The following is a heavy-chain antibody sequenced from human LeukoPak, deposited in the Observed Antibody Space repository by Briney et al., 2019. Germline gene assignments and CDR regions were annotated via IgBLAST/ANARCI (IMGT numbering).Heavy chain of an antibody. D-gene: IGHD6-6*01. CDR2: MNPNSGNT. J-gene: IGHJ4*02. Sequence: ASVKVSCKASGYTFTSYDINWVRQATGQGLEWMGWMNPNSGNTGYAQKFQGRVTMTTDTSTSTAYMELRSLRSDDTAVYYCARGGQYSSSSPDGWGQGTLVTVSS. CDR3: ARGGQYSSSSPDG. V-gene: IGHV1-8*01. CDR1: GYTFTSYD.